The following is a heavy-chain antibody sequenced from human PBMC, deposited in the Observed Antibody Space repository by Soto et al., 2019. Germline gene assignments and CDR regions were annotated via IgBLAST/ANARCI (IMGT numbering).Heavy chain of an antibody. J-gene: IGHJ5*02. Sequence: LRLSCAASGFIFENFGMSWVRQAPGKGLEWISSISGSGFKKYYAGSVKGRFTISRDNSKSTVYLELNNLSAEDTAVYHCAKNQGVELVPLATVDWFDPWGQGTLVTVS. D-gene: IGHD1-26*01. CDR1: GFIFENFG. CDR2: ISGSGFKK. V-gene: IGHV3-23*01. CDR3: AKNQGVELVPLATVDWFDP.